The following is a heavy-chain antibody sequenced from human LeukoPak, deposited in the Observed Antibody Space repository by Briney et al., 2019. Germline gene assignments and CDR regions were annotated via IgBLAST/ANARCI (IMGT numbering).Heavy chain of an antibody. CDR1: GYTFSAYY. D-gene: IGHD6-13*01. J-gene: IGHJ4*02. CDR3: ARDVDYSNNLEH. Sequence: ASVKVSCKGSGYTFSAYYIHWVRQAPGQGPAWMGWINPNSGDTNYAQRFQGRVTMTRDTSTNTVYMELTSLRSDDTAVYYCARDVDYSNNLEHWGQGTLVTVSS. CDR2: INPNSGDT. V-gene: IGHV1-2*02.